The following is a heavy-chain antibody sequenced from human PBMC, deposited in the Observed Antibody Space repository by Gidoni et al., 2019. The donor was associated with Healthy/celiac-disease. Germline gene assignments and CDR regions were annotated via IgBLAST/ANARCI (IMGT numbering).Heavy chain of an antibody. Sequence: QVQLVESGGGVVQPGRSLRLSCAASGFTFSSYGMRWVRQAPGKGLEWVAVISYDGSNKYYADSVKGRFTISRDNAKNTLYLQMNSLRAEDTAVYYCAKDGDIAVAGFFDYWGQGTLVTVSS. D-gene: IGHD6-19*01. CDR1: GFTFSSYG. J-gene: IGHJ4*02. CDR2: ISYDGSNK. CDR3: AKDGDIAVAGFFDY. V-gene: IGHV3-30*18.